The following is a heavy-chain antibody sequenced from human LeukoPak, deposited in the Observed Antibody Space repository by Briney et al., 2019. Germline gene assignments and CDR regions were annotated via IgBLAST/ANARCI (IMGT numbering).Heavy chain of an antibody. V-gene: IGHV3-15*01. CDR3: KAFGGLIVTPGGY. Sequence: GGSLRLSCAASGFSFSNVWMSWIRQAPGKGLEWVGRIKSKTDGGTIDYAVPVRGRFTISRDDSKKTLYLGMNSLRTEDTAVYYCKAFGGLIVTPGGYWGQGTLVTVSS. CDR2: IKSKTDGGTI. J-gene: IGHJ4*02. D-gene: IGHD3-16*02. CDR1: GFSFSNVW.